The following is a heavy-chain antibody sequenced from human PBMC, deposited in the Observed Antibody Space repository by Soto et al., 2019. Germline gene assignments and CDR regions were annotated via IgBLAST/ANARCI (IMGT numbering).Heavy chain of an antibody. CDR3: GRVARYFELDLDY. Sequence: GGSLRLSCGASGFSFSRFGMYWDRQTPDKGLEWVAALSSDGGSVFYAESVEGRFTISRDSSQNTLYLQMKSLRPEDTAVYYCGRVARYFELDLDYWGQGTLVTVSS. CDR1: GFSFSRFG. V-gene: IGHV3-30*03. J-gene: IGHJ4*01. D-gene: IGHD6-6*01. CDR2: LSSDGGSV.